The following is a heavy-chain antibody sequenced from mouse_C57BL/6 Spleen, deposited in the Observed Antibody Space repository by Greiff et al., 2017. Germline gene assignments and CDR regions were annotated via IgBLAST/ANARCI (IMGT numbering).Heavy chain of an antibody. CDR3: ARGTAQAGMDY. CDR2: IYPGSGST. D-gene: IGHD3-2*02. J-gene: IGHJ4*01. CDR1: GYTFTSYW. Sequence: VQLQQPGAELVKPGASVKMSCKASGYTFTSYWLTWVKQRPGQGLEWIGDIYPGSGSTNYNEKFKSKATLTVDTSSSTAYMQLSSLTSEDSAVYYCARGTAQAGMDYWGQGTSVTVSS. V-gene: IGHV1-55*01.